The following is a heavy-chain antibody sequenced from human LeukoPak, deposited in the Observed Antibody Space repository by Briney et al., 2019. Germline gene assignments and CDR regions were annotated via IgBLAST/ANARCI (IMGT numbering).Heavy chain of an antibody. V-gene: IGHV3-23*01. CDR2: ISGSGGST. CDR3: AKLPYSSSWTYYFDY. CDR1: GFTFSSYA. Sequence: GGSLRLSCAASGFTFSSYAMSWVRQAPGKGLEWVSAISGSGGSTYYADSVEGRFTISRDNSKNTLYLQMNSLRAEDTAVYYCAKLPYSSSWTYYFDYWGQGTLVTVSS. J-gene: IGHJ4*02. D-gene: IGHD6-13*01.